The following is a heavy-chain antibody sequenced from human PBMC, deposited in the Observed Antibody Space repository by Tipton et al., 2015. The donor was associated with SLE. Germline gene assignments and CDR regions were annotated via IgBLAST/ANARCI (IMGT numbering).Heavy chain of an antibody. V-gene: IGHV3-30*18. CDR2: ISYDESNK. Sequence: RSLRLSCAASGFTFSRYGMHWVRQAPGKGLEWVAFISYDESNKYYADSVKGRFTISRDNSRNTLYLQMNSLRAEDTAIYYCAKVVEPQWLYGAYWGQGTLVTVSS. CDR3: AKVVEPQWLYGAY. D-gene: IGHD6-19*01. CDR1: GFTFSRYG. J-gene: IGHJ4*02.